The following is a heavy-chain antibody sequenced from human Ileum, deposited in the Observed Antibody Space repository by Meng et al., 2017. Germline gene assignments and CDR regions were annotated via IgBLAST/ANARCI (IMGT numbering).Heavy chain of an antibody. Sequence: QVHLGRSGAEVKKPGASVTVSCKPFGYTFSDYFMYWVRQAPGQGLEWMGWIDPRTGDTRYTQKLQGRVTMTRDTSISTVYMEVTNLRDDDTAVYYCARDLAGLGGYWGQGTLVTVSS. CDR1: GYTFSDYF. D-gene: IGHD6-19*01. CDR2: IDPRTGDT. CDR3: ARDLAGLGGY. J-gene: IGHJ4*02. V-gene: IGHV1-2*02.